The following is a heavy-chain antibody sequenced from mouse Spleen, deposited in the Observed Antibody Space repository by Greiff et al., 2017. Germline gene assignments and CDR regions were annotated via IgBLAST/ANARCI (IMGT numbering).Heavy chain of an antibody. Sequence: VQLQQPGAELVRPGTSVKLSCKASGYTFTSYWMHWVKQRPGQGLEWIGVIDPSDSYTNYNQKFKGKATLTVDTSSSTAYMQLSSLTSEDSAVYYCAAGTWGYFDYWGQGTTLTVSS. D-gene: IGHD4-1*01. J-gene: IGHJ2*01. CDR1: GYTFTSYW. CDR2: IDPSDSYT. V-gene: IGHV1-59*01. CDR3: AAGTWGYFDY.